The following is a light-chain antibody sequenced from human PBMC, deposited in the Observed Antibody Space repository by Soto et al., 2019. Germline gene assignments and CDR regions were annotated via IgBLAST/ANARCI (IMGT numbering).Light chain of an antibody. J-gene: IGLJ2*01. CDR3: SSFTSANTVL. Sequence: QSALTQPASVSGSLGQSITISCTGTSSDVGGYNYVSWYQQHPGKAPKLMIYNVSNRPSGVSNRFSGSKSGNTASLTISGLQAEDEGHYYCSSFTSANTVLFGGGTKVTVL. CDR1: SSDVGGYNY. V-gene: IGLV2-14*01. CDR2: NVS.